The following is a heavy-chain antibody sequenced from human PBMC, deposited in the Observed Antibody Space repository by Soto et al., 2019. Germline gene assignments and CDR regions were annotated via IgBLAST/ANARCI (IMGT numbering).Heavy chain of an antibody. J-gene: IGHJ6*02. Sequence: GGSLRLSCSTAGFIFSSYGMHWVRQAPGKGLEWVALISYDESKKSYADRVKGRFTISRDNSKNTLYLQMNSLRPEDTAIYYCAKDTAWGGDYYSYGMAVWGQGTTVTASS. CDR2: ISYDESKK. D-gene: IGHD2-21*01. CDR1: GFIFSSYG. V-gene: IGHV3-30*18. CDR3: AKDTAWGGDYYSYGMAV.